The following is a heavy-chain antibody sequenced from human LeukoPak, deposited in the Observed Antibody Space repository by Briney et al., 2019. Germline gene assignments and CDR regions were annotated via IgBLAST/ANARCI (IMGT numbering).Heavy chain of an antibody. CDR1: GFTFSSYE. CDR2: ITSSGSTI. J-gene: IGHJ5*02. CDR3: ARAGDDGYSYGYRVDNWFDP. V-gene: IGHV3-48*03. D-gene: IGHD5-18*01. Sequence: GGSLRLSCAASGFTFSSYEMNWVRQAPGKWLEWVSYITSSGSTIYYADSVKGRFTISRDNAKNSLYLQMNSLRAEDTAVYYCARAGDDGYSYGYRVDNWFDPWGQGTLVTVYS.